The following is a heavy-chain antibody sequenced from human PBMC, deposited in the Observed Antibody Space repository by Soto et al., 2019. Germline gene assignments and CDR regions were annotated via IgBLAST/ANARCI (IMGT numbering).Heavy chain of an antibody. CDR2: IYHSGST. V-gene: IGHV4-30-2*01. J-gene: IGHJ3*02. CDR3: ARVRTKYSSSPREAFDI. CDR1: GGSISSGGYS. D-gene: IGHD6-6*01. Sequence: SETLSLTCAVSGGSISSGGYSWSWIRQPPGKGLEWIGYIYHSGSTYYNPSLKSRVTISVDRSKNQFSLKLSSVTAADTAVYYCARVRTKYSSSPREAFDIWGQGTMVTVSS.